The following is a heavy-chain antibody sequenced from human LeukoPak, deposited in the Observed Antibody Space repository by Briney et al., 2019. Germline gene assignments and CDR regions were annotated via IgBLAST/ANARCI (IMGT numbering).Heavy chain of an antibody. CDR1: GLTLTSYG. CDR2: INHDGSLR. J-gene: IGHJ4*02. CDR3: TRDVFSLGDS. D-gene: IGHD2/OR15-2a*01. Sequence: GGSLRLSCAASGLTLTSYGMHWVRQRPGKGLVWVSHINHDGSLRNYADSVKGRFTISRDIAKNTLYLQMDSLGADDTAMYYCTRDVFSLGDSWGQGTLVTVSS. V-gene: IGHV3-74*01.